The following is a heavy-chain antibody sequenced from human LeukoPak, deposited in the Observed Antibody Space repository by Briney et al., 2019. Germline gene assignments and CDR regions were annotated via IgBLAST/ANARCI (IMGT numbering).Heavy chain of an antibody. V-gene: IGHV3-30*04. Sequence: PGRSLRLSCAASGFTFSSYAMHWVRQAPGKGLEWVAVISYDGSNKYYADSVKGRFTISRDNSKNTLYLQMNSLRAEDTAVYYCARDSLWFGESSGYFDYWGQGTLVTVSS. J-gene: IGHJ4*02. CDR1: GFTFSSYA. CDR3: ARDSLWFGESSGYFDY. CDR2: ISYDGSNK. D-gene: IGHD3-10*01.